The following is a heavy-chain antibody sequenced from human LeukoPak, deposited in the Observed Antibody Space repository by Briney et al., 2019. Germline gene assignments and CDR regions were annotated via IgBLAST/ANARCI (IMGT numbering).Heavy chain of an antibody. D-gene: IGHD2-21*02. CDR3: ARGYCSGACSTLFDY. CDR2: INPNSGGT. J-gene: IGHJ4*02. CDR1: GYMFTGYY. V-gene: IGHV1-2*02. Sequence: ASVKVSCKASGYMFTGYYMHWVRQAPGQGLEWMGWINPNSGGTNYAQKFQGRVTMTRDTSISTAYMELSSLRSDDPAVYYCARGYCSGACSTLFDYWGQGTLVTVSS.